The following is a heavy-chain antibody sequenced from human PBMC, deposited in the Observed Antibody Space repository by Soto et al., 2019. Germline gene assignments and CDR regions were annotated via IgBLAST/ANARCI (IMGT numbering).Heavy chain of an antibody. CDR1: GFTFSSYS. Sequence: GGSLRLSCAASGFTFSSYSMNWVRQAPGKGLKWVSSISSSSSYIYYADSVKGRFTISRDNAKNSLYLQMDSLRDEDTAVYYCARESRFLEWLSLNWFDPWGQGTLVTVSS. CDR3: ARESRFLEWLSLNWFDP. D-gene: IGHD3-3*01. J-gene: IGHJ5*02. V-gene: IGHV3-21*01. CDR2: ISSSSSYI.